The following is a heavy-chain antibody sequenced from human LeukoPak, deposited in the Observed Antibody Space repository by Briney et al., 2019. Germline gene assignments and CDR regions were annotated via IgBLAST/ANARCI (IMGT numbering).Heavy chain of an antibody. Sequence: PSETLSLTCAVSAYSISSGYYWGWIRQPPVKGLEWIRSIYHSRSTYYNPSLKSRVTISVDTSKNQFSLKLSSVTAADMAVYYCARVRPYYYDSSGYYPHDAFDIWGQGTMVTVSS. CDR3: ARVRPYYYDSSGYYPHDAFDI. D-gene: IGHD3-22*01. CDR2: IYHSRST. J-gene: IGHJ3*02. V-gene: IGHV4-38-2*01. CDR1: AYSISSGYY.